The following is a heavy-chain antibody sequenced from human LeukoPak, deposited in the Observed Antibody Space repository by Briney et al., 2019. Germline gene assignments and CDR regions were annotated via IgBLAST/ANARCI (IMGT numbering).Heavy chain of an antibody. D-gene: IGHD4-17*01. CDR2: ISSSSSYI. Sequence: GGSLRLSCAASGFTFSSYSMTWVRQAPGKGLEWVSSISSSSSYIYYADSVKGRFTISRDNAKNSLYLQMNSLRAEDTAVYYCARGFGDYVPYYYGMDVWGQGTTVTVSS. V-gene: IGHV3-21*01. CDR3: ARGFGDYVPYYYGMDV. J-gene: IGHJ6*02. CDR1: GFTFSSYS.